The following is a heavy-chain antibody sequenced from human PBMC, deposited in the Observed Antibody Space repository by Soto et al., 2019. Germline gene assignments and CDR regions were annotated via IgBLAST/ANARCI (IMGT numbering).Heavy chain of an antibody. CDR2: ISFDGNYK. V-gene: IGHV3-30*18. CDR1: GFTFSSYG. J-gene: IGHJ2*01. CDR3: VKDNLHSGSYETWDFDL. Sequence: QVQLVESGGGVVQPGRSLRLSCVGSGFTFSSYGMHWVRQAPGKGLEWLAVISFDGNYKYHADSVKGRFTISRDNSKNTLLMVMSSLSPEDTAVYYCVKDNLHSGSYETWDFDLWGLGTLFTVSS. D-gene: IGHD1-26*01.